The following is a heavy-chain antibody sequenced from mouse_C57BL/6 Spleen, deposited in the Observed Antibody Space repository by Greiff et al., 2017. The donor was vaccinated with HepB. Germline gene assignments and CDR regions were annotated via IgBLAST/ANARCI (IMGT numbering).Heavy chain of an antibody. J-gene: IGHJ4*01. Sequence: EVQLVESGGGLVKPGGSLKLSCAASGFTFSDYGMHWVRQAPEKGLEWVAYISSGSSTIYYADTVKGRFTISRDNAKNTRFLQMTSLMSEDTAMYYCTMEAYYAMDYWGQGTSVTVSS. CDR2: ISSGSSTI. CDR3: TMEAYYAMDY. CDR1: GFTFSDYG. V-gene: IGHV5-17*01.